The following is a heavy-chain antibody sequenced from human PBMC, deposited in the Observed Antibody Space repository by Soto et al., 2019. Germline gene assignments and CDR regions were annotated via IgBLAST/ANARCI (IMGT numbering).Heavy chain of an antibody. CDR1: GFTFSSYS. D-gene: IGHD2-15*01. J-gene: IGHJ4*02. V-gene: IGHV3-48*01. CDR2: ISSSSSTI. CDR3: ARDPGRIYCSGGSCYNPFSFDY. Sequence: GGSLRLSCAASGFTFSSYSMNWVRQAPGKGLEWVSYISSSSSTIYYADSVKGRFTISRDNAKNSLYLQMNSLRAEDTAVYYCARDPGRIYCSGGSCYNPFSFDYWGQGTLVTVSS.